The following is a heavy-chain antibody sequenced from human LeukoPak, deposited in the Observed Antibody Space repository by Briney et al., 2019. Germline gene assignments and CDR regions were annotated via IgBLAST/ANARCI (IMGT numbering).Heavy chain of an antibody. J-gene: IGHJ6*02. CDR1: GYIFIDYY. V-gene: IGHV1-2*02. CDR2: INPNGGGT. Sequence: ASVKVSCKASGYIFIDYYMYWVRQAPGQGLEWMGWINPNGGGTKYAQKFQGRVTMTRDTSISTAYMELSRLRSDDTAVYYCARGFYGDYYYYGMDVWGRGTTVTVSS. CDR3: ARGFYGDYYYYGMDV. D-gene: IGHD4-17*01.